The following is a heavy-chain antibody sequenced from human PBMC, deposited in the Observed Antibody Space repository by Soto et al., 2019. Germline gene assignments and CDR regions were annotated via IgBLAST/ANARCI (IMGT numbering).Heavy chain of an antibody. V-gene: IGHV4-59*01. J-gene: IGHJ3*02. Sequence: QVQLQESGPGLVKPSETLSLTCTVSCGSISSYYWSWIRQPPGKGLEWIGYIYYSGSTNYNPSLKSRVTISVDTSKNQFSLKLSSVTAADTAVYYCARERSIAAAGGDAFDIWGQGTMVTVSS. CDR1: CGSISSYY. CDR3: ARERSIAAAGGDAFDI. CDR2: IYYSGST. D-gene: IGHD6-13*01.